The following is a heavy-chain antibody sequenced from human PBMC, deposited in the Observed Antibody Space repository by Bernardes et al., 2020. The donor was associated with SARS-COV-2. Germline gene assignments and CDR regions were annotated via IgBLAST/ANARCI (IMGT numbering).Heavy chain of an antibody. Sequence: LETLSLTCTASGGSFSSSIYSWGWIRQPPGQGLEWIGSIYYSGNTHLNPSLKSRVSISVDRSKNQFSLKLSSVTAADRGVYYCARLGMGSFYQYAMDVWGQGTTVTVSS. CDR1: GGSFSSSIYS. V-gene: IGHV4-39*01. CDR2: IYYSGNT. D-gene: IGHD2-2*01. CDR3: ARLGMGSFYQYAMDV. J-gene: IGHJ6*02.